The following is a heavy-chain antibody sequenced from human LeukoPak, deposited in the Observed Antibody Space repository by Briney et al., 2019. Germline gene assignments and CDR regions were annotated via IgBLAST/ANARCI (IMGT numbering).Heavy chain of an antibody. CDR2: INHSGST. CDR1: GGSFSGYY. Sequence: SETLSLTCAVYGGSFSGYYWSWIRQPPGKGLEWIGEINHSGSTNYNPSFKSRVTISVDTSKNQFSLKLSSVTAADTAVYYCARGPLLWGQGTLVTVSS. J-gene: IGHJ4*02. CDR3: ARGPLL. V-gene: IGHV4-34*01.